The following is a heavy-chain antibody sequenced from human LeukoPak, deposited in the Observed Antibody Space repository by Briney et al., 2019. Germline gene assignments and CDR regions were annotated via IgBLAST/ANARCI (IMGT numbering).Heavy chain of an antibody. D-gene: IGHD3-3*01. CDR2: ISAYNGNT. Sequence: ASVKVSCKASGYTFTSYGISWVRQAPGQGLEWMGWISAYNGNTNYAQKLQGRVTMTTDTSTSTAYMELRSLRSDDTAVYYCARDRYYDFWSGYGPGYYYGMDVWGQGTTVTDSS. J-gene: IGHJ6*02. CDR1: GYTFTSYG. CDR3: ARDRYYDFWSGYGPGYYYGMDV. V-gene: IGHV1-18*01.